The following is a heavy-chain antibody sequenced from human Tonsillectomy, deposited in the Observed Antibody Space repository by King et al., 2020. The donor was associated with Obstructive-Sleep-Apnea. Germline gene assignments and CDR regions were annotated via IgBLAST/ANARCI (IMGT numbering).Heavy chain of an antibody. Sequence: VQLVESGAEVKKPGASVKVSCKASGYTFTINYMHWVRQAPGQGLEWMGVIDPTGAATTYSQKFQGRVTLTSDTSTRTVHMELSSLRSEDTAVYYCARDRWVRSRGTPDYWGQGTLVTVSS. V-gene: IGHV1-46*01. D-gene: IGHD3-16*01. CDR2: IDPTGAAT. CDR3: ARDRWVRSRGTPDY. CDR1: GYTFTINY. J-gene: IGHJ4*02.